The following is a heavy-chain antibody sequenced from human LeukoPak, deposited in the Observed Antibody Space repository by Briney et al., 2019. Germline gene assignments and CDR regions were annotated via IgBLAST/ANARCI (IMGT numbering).Heavy chain of an antibody. D-gene: IGHD3-22*01. V-gene: IGHV4-4*02. J-gene: IGHJ4*02. CDR1: GGSISGSNW. CDR2: IYHSGGT. CDR3: ARGDSSGYPDY. Sequence: SGTLSLTCTVSGGSISGSNWWSWVRQPPGKGLEWIGEIYHSGGTNYNPSVKSRLTISVDKSKNQFSLKLSSVTAADTAVYYCARGDSSGYPDYWGQGTLVTVSS.